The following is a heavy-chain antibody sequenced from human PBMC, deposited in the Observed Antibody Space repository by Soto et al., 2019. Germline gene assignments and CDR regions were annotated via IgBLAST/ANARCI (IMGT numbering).Heavy chain of an antibody. Sequence: QVQLQESGPRLVKPSETLSLTCVVSGGAISTYSWSWIRQTPGKGLEWIANIHYTGTTNYNPSLKSRVTMSVDTSKNQFSLRLTSVNAADTAIYFCARDRGGVGWWFDLWGRGTLVTV. CDR1: GGAISTYS. V-gene: IGHV4-59*01. J-gene: IGHJ2*01. CDR2: IHYTGTT. D-gene: IGHD3-10*01. CDR3: ARDRGGVGWWFDL.